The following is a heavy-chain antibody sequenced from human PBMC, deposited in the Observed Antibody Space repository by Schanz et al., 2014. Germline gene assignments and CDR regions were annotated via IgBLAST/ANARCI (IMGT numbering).Heavy chain of an antibody. CDR1: GYTFTSDS. D-gene: IGHD3-10*01. V-gene: IGHV1-18*04. Sequence: QVQLVQSGAEVKKPGASVKVSCKASGYTFTSDSMHWVRQAPGQGLEWMGWISAYNDNTNYAQKLQGRVTMTTDTSTSTAYMELRNLRSDDTAVYYCARAKRFGDMDVWGQGTTVTVSS. CDR2: ISAYNDNT. J-gene: IGHJ6*02. CDR3: ARAKRFGDMDV.